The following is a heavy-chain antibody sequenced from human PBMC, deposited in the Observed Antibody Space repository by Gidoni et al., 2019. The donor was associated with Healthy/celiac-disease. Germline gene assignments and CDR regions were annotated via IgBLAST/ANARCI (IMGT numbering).Heavy chain of an antibody. J-gene: IGHJ4*02. CDR2: ISSSSSYI. Sequence: EVQLVESGGGLVKPGVSLRLSCAHSGFTFSSYSMNWVRQAPGKGMEWVSSISSSSSYIYYADSVKGRFTISRDNAKNSLYLQMNSLRAEDTAVYYCARGKEGLDYWGQGTLVTVSS. V-gene: IGHV3-21*01. CDR3: ARGKEGLDY. CDR1: GFTFSSYS.